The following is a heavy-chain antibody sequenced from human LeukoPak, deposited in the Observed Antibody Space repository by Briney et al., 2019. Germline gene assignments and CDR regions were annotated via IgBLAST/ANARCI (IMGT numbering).Heavy chain of an antibody. D-gene: IGHD3-10*02. CDR3: AREVLGLRCWDY. CDR2: INPSGGST. Sequence: ASVKVSCKASGYTFTSYYMHWVRQAPGQGLEWMGIINPSGGSTIYAQKFQGRVTMTRDTSTSTVYMELSSLRSEDTAVYYCAREVLGLRCWDYWGQGTLVTASS. V-gene: IGHV1-46*03. CDR1: GYTFTSYY. J-gene: IGHJ4*02.